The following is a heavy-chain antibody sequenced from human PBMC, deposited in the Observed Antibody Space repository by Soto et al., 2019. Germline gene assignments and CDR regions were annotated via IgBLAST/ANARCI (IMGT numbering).Heavy chain of an antibody. CDR2: IRSKTNSYAT. D-gene: IGHD3-3*01. V-gene: IGHV3-73*01. Sequence: GGSLRLSCAASGFTFSGSAMHWVRQAPGKGLEWVGRIRSKTNSYATTYAASVKGRFTISRDDSKNTADLQMNSLKSEDTAVYYCAGGYYDVRSDYYTDAFHMWGQGTMVTVSS. CDR1: GFTFSGSA. CDR3: AGGYYDVRSDYYTDAFHM. J-gene: IGHJ3*02.